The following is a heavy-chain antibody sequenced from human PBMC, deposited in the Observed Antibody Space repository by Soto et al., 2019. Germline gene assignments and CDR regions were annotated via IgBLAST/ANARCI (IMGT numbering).Heavy chain of an antibody. V-gene: IGHV3-33*01. CDR3: ARETYCGGDCYSGLRWFDP. D-gene: IGHD2-21*02. J-gene: IGHJ5*02. CDR2: IWYDGSNK. CDR1: GFTFSSYG. Sequence: GGSLRLSCAASGFTFSSYGMHWVRQAPGKGLEWVAVIWYDGSNKYYADSVKGRFTISRDNSKNTLYLQMNSLRAEDTAVYYCARETYCGGDCYSGLRWFDPWGQGTLVTVSS.